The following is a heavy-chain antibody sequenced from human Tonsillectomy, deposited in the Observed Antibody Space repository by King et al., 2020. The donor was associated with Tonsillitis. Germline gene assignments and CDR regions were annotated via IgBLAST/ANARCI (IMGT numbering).Heavy chain of an antibody. D-gene: IGHD3/OR15-3a*01. Sequence: EVQLVQSGGGLVKPGGSLRLSCAASGFTFSNAWMNWVRQAPGKGLEWVGRIKSKSDGGTTDYATPVKGRFTISRDDSKNTLYLQMNSLKSEDTAVYYCTTDLVSSPWTYYYAYLVQGTLVTVSS. CDR2: IKSKSDGGTT. CDR3: TTDLVSSPWTYYYAY. J-gene: IGHJ4*02. CDR1: GFTFSNAW. V-gene: IGHV3-15*07.